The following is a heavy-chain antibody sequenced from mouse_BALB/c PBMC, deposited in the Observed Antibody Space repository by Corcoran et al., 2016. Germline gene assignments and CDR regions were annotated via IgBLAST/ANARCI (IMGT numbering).Heavy chain of an antibody. CDR2: IDPANGKT. J-gene: IGHJ4*01. Sequence: EVQLQQSGAELVKPGASVKLSCTASGFNIKDTYMHWVKQRPEQGLEWIGRIDPANGKTKYDPKFQGKATITADTSSNTAYLQLSSLTSEDTPVYYCARWALYAMDYGGQGTSVTVSS. V-gene: IGHV14-3*02. CDR3: ARWALYAMDY. CDR1: GFNIKDTY.